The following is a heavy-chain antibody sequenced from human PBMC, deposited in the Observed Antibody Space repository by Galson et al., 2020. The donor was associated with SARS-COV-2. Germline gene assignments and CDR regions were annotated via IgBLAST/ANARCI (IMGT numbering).Heavy chain of an antibody. D-gene: IGHD3-9*01. Sequence: SETLSLTCSVSGDSISSYYWSWIRQPPGKAPEWIGYIYNSGTTKYNPSLKSRVTISVDMSKNQISLKLTSVTDADTAVYYCARGNFNVLTGYYIDFWGQGTLVTVSS. V-gene: IGHV4-59*01. CDR2: IYNSGTT. CDR1: GDSISSYY. CDR3: ARGNFNVLTGYYIDF. J-gene: IGHJ4*02.